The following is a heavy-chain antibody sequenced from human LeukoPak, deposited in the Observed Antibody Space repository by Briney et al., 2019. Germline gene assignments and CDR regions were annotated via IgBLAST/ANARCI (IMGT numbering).Heavy chain of an antibody. CDR2: ISVYNGHT. CDR3: ARNGSGSYGY. CDR1: GYSFTTFG. J-gene: IGHJ4*02. D-gene: IGHD3-10*01. V-gene: IGHV1-18*01. Sequence: ASVKVSCKASGYSFTTFGISWVRQAPGQGLEWMGWISVYNGHTNYAQKLQGRVTMTTDASTSTAYMELRSLTSDDTAVYYCARNGSGSYGYWGQGTLVIVSS.